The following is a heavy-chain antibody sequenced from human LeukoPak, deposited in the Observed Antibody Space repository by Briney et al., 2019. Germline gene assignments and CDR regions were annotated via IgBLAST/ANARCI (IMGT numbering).Heavy chain of an antibody. CDR3: ARDPYNGNYGPHYYYYMDV. CDR2: INHSGST. D-gene: IGHD1-26*01. V-gene: IGHV4-34*01. J-gene: IGHJ6*03. CDR1: GGSFSGYY. Sequence: SETLSHTCAVYGGSFSGYYWSWIRQPPGKGLEWIGEINHSGSTNYNPSLKSRVTISVDTSKNQFSLKLSSVTAADTAIYYCARDPYNGNYGPHYYYYMDVWGKGTTVTISS.